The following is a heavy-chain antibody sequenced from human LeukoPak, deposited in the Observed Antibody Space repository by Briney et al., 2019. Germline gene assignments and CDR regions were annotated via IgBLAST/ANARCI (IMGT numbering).Heavy chain of an antibody. CDR2: INHSGST. D-gene: IGHD3-10*01. J-gene: IGHJ6*03. CDR3: ARGSATMVRGVMVPIDKYYYYYYYMDV. V-gene: IGHV4-34*01. CDR1: GGSFSGYY. Sequence: SETPSLTCAVYGGSFSGYYWSWIRQPPGKGLEWIGEINHSGSTNYNPSLKSRVTISVDTSKNQFSLKLSSVTAADTAVYYCARGSATMVRGVMVPIDKYYYYYYYMDVWGKGTTVTVSS.